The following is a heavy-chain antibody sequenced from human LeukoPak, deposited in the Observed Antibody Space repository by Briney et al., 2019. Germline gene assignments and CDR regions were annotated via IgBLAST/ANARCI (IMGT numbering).Heavy chain of an antibody. D-gene: IGHD6-19*01. CDR1: GFAFSTSW. CDR3: ARDSGPFRLDY. Sequence: GGSLRLSCAASGFAFSTSWMNWIRQAPGKGLEWVASIKEDGSETYYVDSVKGRFTVSRDNAKNSLYLQMNSLRVEDTAFYYCARDSGPFRLDYWGQGILVTVSS. V-gene: IGHV3-7*01. J-gene: IGHJ4*02. CDR2: IKEDGSET.